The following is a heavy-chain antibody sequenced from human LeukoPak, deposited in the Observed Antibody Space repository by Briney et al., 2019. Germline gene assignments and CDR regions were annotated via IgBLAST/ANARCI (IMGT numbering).Heavy chain of an antibody. CDR1: GGTFSSYA. CDR3: ARDVPQSHAFDI. CDR2: IIPIFGTA. J-gene: IGHJ3*02. V-gene: IGHV1-69*05. Sequence: ASVKVSCKASGGTFSSYAISWVRQAPGQGLEWMGGIIPIFGTANYAQKFQGRVTITTDESTSTAYTELSSLRSEDTAVYYCARDVPQSHAFDIWGQGTMVTVSS.